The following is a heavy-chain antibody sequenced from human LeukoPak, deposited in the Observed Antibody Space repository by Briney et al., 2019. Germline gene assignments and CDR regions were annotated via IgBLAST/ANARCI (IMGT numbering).Heavy chain of an antibody. CDR1: VGSISGYY. D-gene: IGHD6-13*01. Sequence: SSDTLSLTRTVSVGSISGYYWSWIRPPPGKGLEWNGYIYYIGSTNYNPSLKSRVTISVDTPKNQFSLKLTSFTAADTAVYYGARHSGSSWYHFDYGGQGTLVTVSS. V-gene: IGHV4-59*08. CDR2: IYYIGST. CDR3: ARHSGSSWYHFDY. J-gene: IGHJ4*02.